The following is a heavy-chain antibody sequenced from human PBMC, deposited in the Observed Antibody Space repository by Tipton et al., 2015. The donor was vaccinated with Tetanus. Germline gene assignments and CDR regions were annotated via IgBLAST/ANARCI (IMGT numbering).Heavy chain of an antibody. V-gene: IGHV1-18*01. CDR2: IGAHNGYR. J-gene: IGHJ4*01. D-gene: IGHD6-13*01. CDR1: GYTFTNFG. Sequence: QLVQSGAEMKKPGASVKVSCKASGYTFTNFGISWVRQAPGQGLEWMGWIGAHNGYRHYAQRLKGRVTMTTDSSTTTAYMELRSLRSDDTAMYYCGRNNSNLFGYWGHGTLVTVSS. CDR3: GRNNSNLFGY.